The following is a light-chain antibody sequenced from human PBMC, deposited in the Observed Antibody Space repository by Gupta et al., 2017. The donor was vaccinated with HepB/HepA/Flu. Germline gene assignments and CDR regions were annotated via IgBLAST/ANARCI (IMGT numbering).Light chain of an antibody. CDR1: QSASSY. CDR3: QQGSHWPT. V-gene: IGKV3-11*01. Sequence: EIVLTQSPATLSLSPGERATLSCRASQSASSYLAWYQQKPGQAPRLLIYAASNRATGIPARFSGSGSGTDFTLTISSREPEDFAVYYCQQGSHWPTFGQGTLLEIQ. J-gene: IGKJ5*01. CDR2: AAS.